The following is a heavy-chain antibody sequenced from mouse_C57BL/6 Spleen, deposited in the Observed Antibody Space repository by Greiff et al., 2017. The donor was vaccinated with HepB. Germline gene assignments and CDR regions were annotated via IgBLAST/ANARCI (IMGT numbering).Heavy chain of an antibody. J-gene: IGHJ4*01. CDR3: ARSDGYYLFYYAMDY. CDR2: IYPGDGDT. CDR1: GYAFSSSW. D-gene: IGHD2-3*01. Sequence: QVQLQQSGPELVKPGASVKISCKASGYAFSSSWMNWVKQRPGKGLEWIGRIYPGDGDTNYNGKFKGKATLTADKSSSTADMQLSSLTSEDSAVYFCARSDGYYLFYYAMDYWGQGTSVTVSS. V-gene: IGHV1-82*01.